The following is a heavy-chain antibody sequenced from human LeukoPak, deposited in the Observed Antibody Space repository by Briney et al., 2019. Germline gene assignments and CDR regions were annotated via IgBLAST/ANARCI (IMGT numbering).Heavy chain of an antibody. D-gene: IGHD5-24*01. CDR3: ARGLLDGYTHPAAFDI. Sequence: SETLSLTCTVSGDSISSYYWSWIRQPPGKGLEWIGYIYHSGSTNYNPSLKSRVTISIDTSKNQFSLKLSSVTAADTAVYYCARGLLDGYTHPAAFDIWGQGTMVTVSS. CDR2: IYHSGST. V-gene: IGHV4-59*01. J-gene: IGHJ3*02. CDR1: GDSISSYY.